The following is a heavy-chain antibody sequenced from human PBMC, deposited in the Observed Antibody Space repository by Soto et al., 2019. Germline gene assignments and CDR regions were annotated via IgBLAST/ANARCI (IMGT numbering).Heavy chain of an antibody. Sequence: EVQLLESGGGLVRPGGSLRLSCAASGFTFSSYPMNWVSQGPGKGLEWVSTIGGSGTGFNTDYADSVKGRFVISRDNSKNTVYLQMNSLRAEDTALYYCARVAPYCSTTTCYIDSWGQGTLVTVSS. CDR3: ARVAPYCSTTTCYIDS. V-gene: IGHV3-23*01. J-gene: IGHJ4*02. CDR1: GFTFSSYP. CDR2: IGGSGTGFNT. D-gene: IGHD2-2*01.